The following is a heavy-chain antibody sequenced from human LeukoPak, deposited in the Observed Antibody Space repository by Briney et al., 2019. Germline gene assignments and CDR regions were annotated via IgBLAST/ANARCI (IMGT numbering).Heavy chain of an antibody. CDR1: GYTFTSYY. D-gene: IGHD6-19*01. V-gene: IGHV1-46*01. Sequence: ASVKVSCKASGYTFTSYYMHWVRQAPGQGLEWMGIINPSGGSTSYAQKFQGRVTMTRDTSTSTVCMELSSLRSEDTAVYYCARDVPPGYSSGWYSFPFDYWGQGTLVTVSS. CDR3: ARDVPPGYSSGWYSFPFDY. CDR2: INPSGGST. J-gene: IGHJ4*02.